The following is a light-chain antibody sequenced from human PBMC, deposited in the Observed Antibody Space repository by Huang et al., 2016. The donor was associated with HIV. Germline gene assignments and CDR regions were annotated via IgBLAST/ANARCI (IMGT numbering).Light chain of an antibody. CDR2: AAS. CDR3: QQYNNWPPWT. Sequence: EIVMTQSPATLSESPGERATLSCRASQSITSNLAWYQQKPGQAPRLLIYAASTRATGIPARFSGSGSGTEFTLSISSLQSEDFAVYYCQQYNNWPPWTFGQGTKVEIK. J-gene: IGKJ1*01. CDR1: QSITSN. V-gene: IGKV3-15*01.